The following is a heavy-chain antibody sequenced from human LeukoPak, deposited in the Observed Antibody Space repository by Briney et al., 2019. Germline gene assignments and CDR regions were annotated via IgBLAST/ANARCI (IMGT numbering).Heavy chain of an antibody. J-gene: IGHJ4*02. CDR3: AKDGILITTVVTPYYFDY. V-gene: IGHV3-30*18. D-gene: IGHD4-23*01. Sequence: PGGSLRLTCAASGFTFSSYGMHWVRQAPGKGLEWVAVISYDGSNKYYADSVKGRFTISRDNSKNTLYLQMNSLRAEDTAVYYCAKDGILITTVVTPYYFDYWGQGALVTVFS. CDR1: GFTFSSYG. CDR2: ISYDGSNK.